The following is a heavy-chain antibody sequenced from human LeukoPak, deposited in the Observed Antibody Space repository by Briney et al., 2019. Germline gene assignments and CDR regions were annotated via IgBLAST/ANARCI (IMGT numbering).Heavy chain of an antibody. D-gene: IGHD2-15*01. CDR3: ARRGGRWGGVDY. CDR1: GGSISSSSYY. CDR2: IYYSGST. V-gene: IGHV4-39*01. J-gene: IGHJ4*02. Sequence: SETLSLTRTVSGGSISSSSYYWGWIRQPPGKGLEWIGSIYYSGSTYYNPSLKSRVTISVDTSKNQFSLKLSSVTAADTAVYYCARRGGRWGGVDYWGQGTLVTVSS.